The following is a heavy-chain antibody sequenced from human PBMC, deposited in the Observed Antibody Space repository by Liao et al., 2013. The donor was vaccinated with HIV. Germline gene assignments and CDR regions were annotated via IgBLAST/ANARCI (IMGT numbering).Heavy chain of an antibody. Sequence: QVQLQESGPGLVKPSQTLSLTCTVSGGSISSGDYYWSWIRQSPGKGLEWIGYIYYSGSTYYNPSLKSRVTIAVDTSQNQFSLKLSSVTAADTAVYYCAREGGYCSGGSCRLYYFDYWGQGTLVTVSS. V-gene: IGHV4-30-4*08. CDR1: GGSISSGDYY. D-gene: IGHD2-15*01. CDR3: AREGGYCSGGSCRLYYFDY. J-gene: IGHJ4*02. CDR2: IYYSGST.